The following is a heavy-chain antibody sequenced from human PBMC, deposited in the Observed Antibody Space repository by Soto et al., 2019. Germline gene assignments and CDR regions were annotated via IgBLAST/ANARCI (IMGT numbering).Heavy chain of an antibody. V-gene: IGHV3-33*01. CDR1: GFTFSSYG. Sequence: QVQLVESGGGVVQPGRSLTLSCAASGFTFSSYGMHWVRQAPGKGLEWVALIWYDGSDKDYADSVKGRFTISRDNSKNTLYLQMNSLRAKDTAVYYCARDLLVGELLPRTFDYWGQGTLVTVSS. CDR2: IWYDGSDK. J-gene: IGHJ4*02. CDR3: ARDLLVGELLPRTFDY. D-gene: IGHD3-10*01.